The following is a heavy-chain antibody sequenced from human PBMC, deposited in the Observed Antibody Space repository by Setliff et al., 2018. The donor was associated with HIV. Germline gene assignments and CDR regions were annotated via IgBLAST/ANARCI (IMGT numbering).Heavy chain of an antibody. CDR3: ARGATAHGYYYMDV. D-gene: IGHD1-26*01. CDR2: IIPIFGTP. V-gene: IGHV1-69*13. Sequence: SVKVFCKASGGTFSSYGISWVRQAPGQGLEWMGGIIPIFGTPNYALKFQDRVTITADESTTTAYMELSSLRSEDTAVYYCARGATAHGYYYMDVWGKGTTVTVSS. J-gene: IGHJ6*03. CDR1: GGTFSSYG.